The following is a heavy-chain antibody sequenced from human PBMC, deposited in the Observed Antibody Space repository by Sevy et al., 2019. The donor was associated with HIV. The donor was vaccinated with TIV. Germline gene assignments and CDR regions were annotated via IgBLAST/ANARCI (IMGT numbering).Heavy chain of an antibody. CDR1: GGSVSSGSYY. CDR2: IYYSEST. D-gene: IGHD4-17*01. Sequence: SETLSLTCTVSGGSVSSGSYYWSWIRQPPGKGLEWIGYIYYSESTNYNPSLKSRVTISVDTSKNQFSLKLSSVTAADTAVYYSARESRPAVTPTYYYYYGMDVWGQGTTVTVSS. CDR3: ARESRPAVTPTYYYYYGMDV. V-gene: IGHV4-61*01. J-gene: IGHJ6*02.